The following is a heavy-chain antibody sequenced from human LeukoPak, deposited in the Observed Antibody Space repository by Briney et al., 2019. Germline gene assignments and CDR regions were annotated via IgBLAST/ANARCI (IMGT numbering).Heavy chain of an antibody. Sequence: GESLKISCKGSGYSFTNYWIGWVRQMPGKGLEWMGIIYPGDSDTRYSPSFQGQVTISADKSISTAYLQWSSLKASDTAMYYCARLIRGAAAPTDLDPWGQGTLVTVSS. CDR3: ARLIRGAAAPTDLDP. J-gene: IGHJ5*02. CDR2: IYPGDSDT. CDR1: GYSFTNYW. D-gene: IGHD3-10*01. V-gene: IGHV5-51*01.